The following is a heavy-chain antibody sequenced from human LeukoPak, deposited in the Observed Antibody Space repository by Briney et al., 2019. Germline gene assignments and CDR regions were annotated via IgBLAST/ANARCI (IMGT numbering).Heavy chain of an antibody. D-gene: IGHD5-18*01. Sequence: GALLLSCAGSGFTFSSYSMSWVRPAPGKGLEWVSYISGSGKTIYYADSVKGRFTISRDNTKNSLYLQMNSLGAEDTAVYYCARDWDVDTAMVTVDYWGQGTLVTVSS. J-gene: IGHJ4*02. CDR1: GFTFSSYS. CDR2: ISGSGKTI. V-gene: IGHV3-48*01. CDR3: ARDWDVDTAMVTVDY.